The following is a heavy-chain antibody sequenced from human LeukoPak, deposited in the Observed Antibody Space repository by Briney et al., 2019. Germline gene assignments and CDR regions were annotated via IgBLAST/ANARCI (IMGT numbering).Heavy chain of an antibody. CDR2: IYYSGST. CDR3: ARDMYYYDSSGAPTGY. J-gene: IGHJ4*02. V-gene: IGHV4-39*07. CDR1: GGSISSSSYY. D-gene: IGHD3-22*01. Sequence: SETLSLTCTVSGGSISSSSYYWGWIRQPPGKGLEWIGSIYYSGSTYYNPSLKSRVTISVDTSKNQFSLKLSSVIAADTAVYYCARDMYYYDSSGAPTGYWGQGTLVTVSS.